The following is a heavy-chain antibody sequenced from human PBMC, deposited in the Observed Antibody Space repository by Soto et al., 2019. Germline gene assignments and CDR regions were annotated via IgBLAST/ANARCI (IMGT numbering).Heavy chain of an antibody. V-gene: IGHV4-4*02. Sequence: QVQLQESGPGLVKPSGTLSLTCTVSNGSISSSYWWSWVRQSPGKGLEWIGEVAQNGYIGSIPSLKFRLTILLDKPTNRFSLRLTSVIAADTAVYYCARNRLDGYDFDSWGQGILVTVSS. D-gene: IGHD5-12*01. J-gene: IGHJ4*02. CDR2: VAQNGYI. CDR3: ARNRLDGYDFDS. CDR1: NGSISSSYW.